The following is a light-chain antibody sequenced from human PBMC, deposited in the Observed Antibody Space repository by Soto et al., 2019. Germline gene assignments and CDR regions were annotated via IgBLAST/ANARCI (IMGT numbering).Light chain of an antibody. V-gene: IGKV1-9*01. CDR2: AAS. CDR1: QGISSY. J-gene: IGKJ5*01. CDR3: QQLYSYPIT. Sequence: DIQLTQSPSFLSASVGDRVTITCRASQGISSYLAWYQQKPGKAPKILIYAASTLQSEVPSRFSGSGSGTEFTLTISSLQPEDSATYYCQQLYSYPITFGQGTRLEIK.